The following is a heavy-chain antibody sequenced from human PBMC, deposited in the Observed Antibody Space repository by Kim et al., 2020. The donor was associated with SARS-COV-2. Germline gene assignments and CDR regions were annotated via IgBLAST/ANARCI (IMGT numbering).Heavy chain of an antibody. J-gene: IGHJ4*02. CDR3: VRGSNAWRGVDY. CDR1: GFTFSTYW. Sequence: GGSLRLSCAASGFTFSTYWMHWVRQAPGKGLSCVSRIDPDGNTADCAASVKGRFTISRDNAKNTLYLQMNSLRAEDTAVYYCVRGSNAWRGVDYWGRGTLVTVSS. V-gene: IGHV3-74*01. D-gene: IGHD3-3*01. CDR2: IDPDGNTA.